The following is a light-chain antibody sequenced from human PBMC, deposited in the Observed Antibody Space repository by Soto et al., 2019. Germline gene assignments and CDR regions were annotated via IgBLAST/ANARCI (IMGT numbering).Light chain of an antibody. CDR2: EVN. CDR3: SSYTSSSTYV. CDR1: SSDVGSYNR. V-gene: IGLV2-18*02. Sequence: QSVLTQPPSVSGSPGQSVTISCTGTSSDVGSYNRASWYQQPPGTAPKLMIYEVNNRPSGVPDRFSGSKSGNTASLTISGLQAEDEADYYCSSYTSSSTYVFGTGTKVTVL. J-gene: IGLJ1*01.